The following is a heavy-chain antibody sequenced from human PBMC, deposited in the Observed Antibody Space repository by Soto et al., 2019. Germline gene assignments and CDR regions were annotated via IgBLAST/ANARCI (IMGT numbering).Heavy chain of an antibody. CDR3: TTYRGYHSPLFWSGYSYYYYGMDV. V-gene: IGHV3-15*07. Sequence: GGSLRLSCAASGFTFSNAWMNWVRQAPGKGLEWVGRIKSKTDGGTTDYAAPVKGRFTISRDDSKNTLYLQMNSLKTEDTAVYYCTTYRGYHSPLFWSGYSYYYYGMDVWGQGTTVTVSS. J-gene: IGHJ6*02. CDR2: IKSKTDGGTT. D-gene: IGHD3-3*01. CDR1: GFTFSNAW.